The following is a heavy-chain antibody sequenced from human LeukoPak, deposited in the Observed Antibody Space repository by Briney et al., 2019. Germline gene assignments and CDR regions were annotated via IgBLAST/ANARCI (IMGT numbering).Heavy chain of an antibody. J-gene: IGHJ4*02. CDR1: GGTFSSYA. D-gene: IGHD1-26*01. V-gene: IGHV1-69*13. Sequence: SVKVSCKASGGTFSSYAISWVRQAPGQGLEWMGGIIPIFGTANYAQKFQGRVTITADESTSTAYMELSSLRSEDTAMYYCARFLWELQGVHFDYWGQGTLVTVSS. CDR2: IIPIFGTA. CDR3: ARFLWELQGVHFDY.